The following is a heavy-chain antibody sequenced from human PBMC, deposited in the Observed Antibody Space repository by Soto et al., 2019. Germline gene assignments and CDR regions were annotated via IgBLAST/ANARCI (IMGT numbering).Heavy chain of an antibody. CDR1: GYTFNNYG. D-gene: IGHD3-3*01. Sequence: QVQLVQSGAEVKKPGASVKVSCKASGYTFNNYGINWVRQAPGQGLEWMGWISALSGDTNYAQKVQGRVTMTTDTTTSTAYMELRSLRSDDTAVYYCARGYNFWSGYFKVGNYHYDMDVWGQGTTVTVSS. J-gene: IGHJ6*02. CDR3: ARGYNFWSGYFKVGNYHYDMDV. V-gene: IGHV1-18*01. CDR2: ISALSGDT.